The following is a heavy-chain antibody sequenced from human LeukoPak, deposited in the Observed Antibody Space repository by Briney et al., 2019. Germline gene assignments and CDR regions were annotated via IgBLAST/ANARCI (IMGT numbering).Heavy chain of an antibody. CDR1: GGSFSGYY. J-gene: IGHJ5*02. Sequence: PSETLSLTCAVYGGSFSGYYWSWIRQPPGKGLEWIGEINHSGSTNYNPSLKSRVTISVDTSKNQFSLKLSSVTAADTAVYYCARRRGLGYCSSTSCLPLGFDPWGQGTLVTVSS. V-gene: IGHV4-34*01. CDR3: ARRRGLGYCSSTSCLPLGFDP. CDR2: INHSGST. D-gene: IGHD2-2*01.